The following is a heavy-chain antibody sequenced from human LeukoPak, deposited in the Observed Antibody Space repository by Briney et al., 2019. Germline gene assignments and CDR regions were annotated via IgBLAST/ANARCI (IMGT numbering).Heavy chain of an antibody. D-gene: IGHD3-22*01. CDR1: GSSISSGGYY. CDR3: AREDDSSGYPDY. V-gene: IGHV4-31*03. Sequence: PSETLSLTCTVSGSSISSGGYYWSWIRQHPGKGLERIGYIYYSGSTYYNPSLKSRVTIPVDTSENQFSLKLSSVTAADTAVYYCAREDDSSGYPDYWGQRTLVTVSS. J-gene: IGHJ4*02. CDR2: IYYSGST.